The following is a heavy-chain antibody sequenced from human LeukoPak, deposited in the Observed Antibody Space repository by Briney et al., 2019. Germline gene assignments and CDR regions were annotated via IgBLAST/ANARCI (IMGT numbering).Heavy chain of an antibody. CDR1: GYTFTSYG. CDR2: ISAYNGNT. V-gene: IGHV1-18*01. J-gene: IGHJ5*02. Sequence: ASVKVSCKAYGYTFTSYGISWVRQAPGQGLEWMGWISAYNGNTNYAQKLQGRVTMTTDTSTRTAYMELRSLRSDDTAVYYCARDQPYYDFWSGYGVDWFDPWGQGTLVTVSS. D-gene: IGHD3-3*01. CDR3: ARDQPYYDFWSGYGVDWFDP.